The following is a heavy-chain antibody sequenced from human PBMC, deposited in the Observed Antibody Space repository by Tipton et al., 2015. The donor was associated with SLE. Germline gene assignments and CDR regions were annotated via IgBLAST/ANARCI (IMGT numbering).Heavy chain of an antibody. CDR2: IYYSGST. V-gene: IGHV4-59*01. J-gene: IGHJ2*01. D-gene: IGHD3-22*01. CDR3: AREGVHFYDSSGRYFDL. Sequence: TLSLTCTVSGGSISSYYWSWIRQPPGKGLEWIGYIYYSGSTNYNPSLKSRVTISVDTSKNQFSLKLSSVTAADTAVYYCAREGVHFYDSSGRYFDLWGRGTLVTVSS. CDR1: GGSISSYY.